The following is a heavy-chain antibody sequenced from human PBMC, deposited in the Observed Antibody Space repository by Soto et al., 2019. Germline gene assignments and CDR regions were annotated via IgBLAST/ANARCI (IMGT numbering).Heavy chain of an antibody. V-gene: IGHV1-18*04. CDR1: GYTFTSYG. CDR2: ISAYNGNT. D-gene: IGHD3-22*01. CDR3: ARVGGRDTMIVVVNNRPIDY. J-gene: IGHJ4*02. Sequence: QVPLVQSGAEVKKPGASVKVSCKASGYTFTSYGISWVRQAPGQGLEWMGWISAYNGNTNYAQKLQGRVTMTTDTATSTAYMELRSLRSDDTAVYYCARVGGRDTMIVVVNNRPIDYWGQGTLVTVSS.